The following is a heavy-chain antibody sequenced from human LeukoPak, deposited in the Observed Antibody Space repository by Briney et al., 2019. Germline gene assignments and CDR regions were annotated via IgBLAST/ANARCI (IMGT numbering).Heavy chain of an antibody. CDR2: INPNSGGT. CDR1: GYTFTSYG. D-gene: IGHD6-6*01. V-gene: IGHV1-2*02. CDR3: ARGLEYSSSSGDY. J-gene: IGHJ4*02. Sequence: ASVKVSCKASGYTFTSYGISWVRQAPGQGLEWMGWINPNSGGTNYAQKFQGRVTMTRDTSISTAYMELSRLRSDDTAVYYCARGLEYSSSSGDYWGQGTLVTVSS.